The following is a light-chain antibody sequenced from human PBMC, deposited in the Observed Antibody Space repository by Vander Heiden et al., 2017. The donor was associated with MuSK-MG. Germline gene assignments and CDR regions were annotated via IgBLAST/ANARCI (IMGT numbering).Light chain of an antibody. J-gene: IGLJ2*01. CDR3: AAWDGSLKGPV. V-gene: IGLV1-44*01. CDR1: SSNIGTNT. CDR2: RHN. Sequence: QSVLTQPPSASGTPGQRVTISCSGNSSNIGTNTVNWYQQLPGTAPQLLIYRHNQRPSGVPDRFSGSRSGTSASLAISGLQSEEEADYYCAAWDGSLKGPVFGGGTKLTVL.